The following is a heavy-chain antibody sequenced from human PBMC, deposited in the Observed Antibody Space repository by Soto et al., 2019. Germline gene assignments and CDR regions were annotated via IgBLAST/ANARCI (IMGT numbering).Heavy chain of an antibody. J-gene: IGHJ4*02. Sequence: GGSLRLSCAASGFTFSGSAMHWVRQASGKGLEWVGRIRSKANSYATAYAASVKGRFTISRDDSKNTAYLQMNSLKTEDTAVYYCTSTPGTPTNCSSTSCQVDYWGQGTLVTVSS. CDR3: TSTPGTPTNCSSTSCQVDY. CDR1: GFTFSGSA. V-gene: IGHV3-73*01. D-gene: IGHD2-2*01. CDR2: IRSKANSYAT.